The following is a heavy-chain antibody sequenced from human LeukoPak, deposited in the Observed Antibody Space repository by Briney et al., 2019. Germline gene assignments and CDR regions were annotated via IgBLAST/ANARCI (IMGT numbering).Heavy chain of an antibody. V-gene: IGHV3-21*01. CDR1: GFTFSSYG. CDR2: ISSSSSYI. Sequence: GRSLRLSCAASGFTFSSYGMHWVRQAPGKGLEWVSSISSSSSYIYYADSVKGRFTISRDNAKNSLYLQMNSLRAEDTAVYYCTRGGLRYFDWLHPYYFDYWGQGTLVTVSS. CDR3: TRGGLRYFDWLHPYYFDY. D-gene: IGHD3-9*01. J-gene: IGHJ4*02.